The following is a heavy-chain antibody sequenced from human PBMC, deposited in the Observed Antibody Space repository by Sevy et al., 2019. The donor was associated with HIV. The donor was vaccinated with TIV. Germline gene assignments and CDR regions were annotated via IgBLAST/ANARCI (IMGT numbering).Heavy chain of an antibody. D-gene: IGHD3-22*01. J-gene: IGHJ4*02. CDR2: IIPILGTA. CDR3: ARAYYYDSSGYLGAYLDY. CDR1: GGTFSSYA. Sequence: ASVKVSCKASGGTFSSYAISWVRQAPGQGLEWMGGIIPILGTANYAQKFQGRVTITADESTSTAYMELSSLRSEDTAVYYCARAYYYDSSGYLGAYLDYWGQGTLVTVSS. V-gene: IGHV1-69*13.